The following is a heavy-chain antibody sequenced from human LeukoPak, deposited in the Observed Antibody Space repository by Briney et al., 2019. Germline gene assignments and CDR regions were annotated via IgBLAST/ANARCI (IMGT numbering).Heavy chain of an antibody. J-gene: IGHJ4*02. CDR2: ISSSSSYI. CDR3: ARDWTGYGYFDY. V-gene: IGHV3-11*06. CDR1: GFTFSDYY. Sequence: GGSLRLSCAASGFTFSDYYMSWIRQAPGKGLEWVSSISSSSSYIYYADSVKGRFTISRDNAKNSLYLQTNSLRAEDTAVYYCARDWTGYGYFDYWGQGTLVTVSS. D-gene: IGHD5-12*01.